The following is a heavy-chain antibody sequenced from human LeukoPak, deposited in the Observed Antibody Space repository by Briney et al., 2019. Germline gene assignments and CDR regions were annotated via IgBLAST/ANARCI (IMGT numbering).Heavy chain of an antibody. CDR2: INPNSGGT. V-gene: IGHV1-2*02. CDR3: ARLPYYDFWSGYYDFDY. J-gene: IGHJ4*02. D-gene: IGHD3-3*01. CDR1: GYTFTGYY. Sequence: ASVKVSCKASGYTFTGYYMHWVRQAPGQGLEWMGWINPNSGGTNYAQKFQGRVTMTRDTSISTAYMELSRLRSDDTAVYYCARLPYYDFWSGYYDFDYWGQGTLVTVSS.